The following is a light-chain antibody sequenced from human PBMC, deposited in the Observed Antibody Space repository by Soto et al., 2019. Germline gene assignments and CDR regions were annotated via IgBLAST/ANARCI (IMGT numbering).Light chain of an antibody. V-gene: IGLV1-51*01. CDR2: DNS. CDR3: GTCDSSLSVVV. Sequence: QSVLTQSSSVSAAAGQKVTISCSGSYSNIGSNFVSWYQHFPGSAPRLVIYDNSQRPSGIPDRFSGSKSGSSATLAITGLQTGDYAHYYCGTCDSSLSVVVFGRGTKLTVL. CDR1: YSNIGSNF. J-gene: IGLJ2*01.